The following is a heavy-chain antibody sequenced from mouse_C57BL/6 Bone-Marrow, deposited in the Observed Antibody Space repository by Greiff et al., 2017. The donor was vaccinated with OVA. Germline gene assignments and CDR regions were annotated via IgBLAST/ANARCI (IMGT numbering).Heavy chain of an antibody. CDR1: GYTFTSYW. Sequence: QVQLQQPGAELVKPGASVKMSCKASGYTFTSYWITWVKQRPGQGLEWLGDIYPGSGSTNSNEKFKSKATLTVYTASSTAYMQLSSLTSEDSEVYYCARVGYSIYPYYYAMDYWGQGTSVTVSA. J-gene: IGHJ4*01. D-gene: IGHD2-5*01. CDR3: ARVGYSIYPYYYAMDY. V-gene: IGHV1-55*01. CDR2: IYPGSGST.